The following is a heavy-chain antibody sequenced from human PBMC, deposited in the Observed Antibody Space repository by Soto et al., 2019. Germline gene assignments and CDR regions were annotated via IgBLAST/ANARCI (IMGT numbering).Heavy chain of an antibody. Sequence: GGSLRLSCAASGFTFSSYAMHWVRQAPGKGLEWVAVISYDGSNKYYADSVKGRFTISRDNSKNTLYLQMNSLRAEDTAVYYCASELDGYDSSGSDYWGQGTLVTVS. V-gene: IGHV3-30-3*01. D-gene: IGHD3-22*01. CDR3: ASELDGYDSSGSDY. CDR1: GFTFSSYA. J-gene: IGHJ4*02. CDR2: ISYDGSNK.